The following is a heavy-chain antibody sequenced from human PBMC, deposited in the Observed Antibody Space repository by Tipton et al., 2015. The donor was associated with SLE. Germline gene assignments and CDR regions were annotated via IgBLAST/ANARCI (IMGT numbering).Heavy chain of an antibody. CDR3: ARAGLQQLVYYYYGMDV. V-gene: IGHV4-39*07. D-gene: IGHD6-13*01. CDR1: GGSISSSSYY. CDR2: IYYSGST. J-gene: IGHJ6*02. Sequence: TLSLTCTVSGGSISSSSYYWGWIRQPPGKGLEWIGSIYYSGSTYYNPSLKSRVTISVDTSKNQFSLKLSSVTAADKAVYYCARAGLQQLVYYYYGMDVWGQGTTVTVSS.